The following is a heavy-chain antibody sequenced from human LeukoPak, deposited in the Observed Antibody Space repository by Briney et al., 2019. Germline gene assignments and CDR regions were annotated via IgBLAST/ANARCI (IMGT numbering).Heavy chain of an antibody. CDR2: ISWNSGSI. V-gene: IGHV3-9*01. CDR1: GFTFDDYA. CDR3: AKEVYYDSSGYFDY. Sequence: SLRLSCAASGFTFDDYAMHWVRQAPGKGLEWVSGISWNSGSIGYADSVKGRFTISRDNAKNSLYLQMNSLRAEDTALYYCAKEVYYDSSGYFDYWGQGTLVTVSS. D-gene: IGHD3-22*01. J-gene: IGHJ4*02.